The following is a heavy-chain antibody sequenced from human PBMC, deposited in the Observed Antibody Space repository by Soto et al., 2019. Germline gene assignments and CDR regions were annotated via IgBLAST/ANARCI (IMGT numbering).Heavy chain of an antibody. CDR3: ARLPLFYSSSPKVTYYFDY. D-gene: IGHD6-6*01. J-gene: IGHJ4*02. Sequence: SETLSLTCTVSGGSISSGGYYWSFIRQHPWTGLEWIGYIYYSGSTYYNPSLKRRVTISVDTSKNQFSLKLSSVTAADTAVCYCARLPLFYSSSPKVTYYFDYWGQGILVTVYS. V-gene: IGHV4-31*03. CDR1: GGSISSGGYY. CDR2: IYYSGST.